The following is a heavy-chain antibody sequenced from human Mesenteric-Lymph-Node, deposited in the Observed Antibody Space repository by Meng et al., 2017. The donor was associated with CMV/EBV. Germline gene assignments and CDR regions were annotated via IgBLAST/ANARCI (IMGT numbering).Heavy chain of an antibody. CDR1: GFTFTNNA. D-gene: IGHD3-3*01. CDR3: ALSLRWELYFDLWSGFYGMDV. J-gene: IGHJ6*02. Sequence: GESLKISCAASGFTFTNNAMSWVRQAPGKGLEWVSSISGGGGSTYYADSVKGRFTISRDTSKNTLYLQMNSLRAEDTAVYYCALSLRWELYFDLWSGFYGMDVWGQGATVTVSS. CDR2: ISGGGGST. V-gene: IGHV3-23*01.